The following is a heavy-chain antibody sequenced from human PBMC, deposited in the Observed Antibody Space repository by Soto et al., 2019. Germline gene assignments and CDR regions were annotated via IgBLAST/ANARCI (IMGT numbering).Heavy chain of an antibody. J-gene: IGHJ6*02. CDR3: ASLGAAPGRVLFLWEYYYYGMDV. CDR1: GGTFSSYA. V-gene: IGHV1-69*13. CDR2: IVPIFGTA. D-gene: IGHD3-16*01. Sequence: SVKVSCKASGGTFSSYAISWVRQAPGQGLEWMGGIVPIFGTANYAQKFQGRVTITADESTSTAYMELSSLRSEDTAVYYCASLGAAPGRVLFLWEYYYYGMDVWGQGTTVTVSS.